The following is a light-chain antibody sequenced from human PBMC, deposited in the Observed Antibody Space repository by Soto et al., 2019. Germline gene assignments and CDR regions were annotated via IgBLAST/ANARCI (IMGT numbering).Light chain of an antibody. Sequence: QSVLTQPPSASGSPGQSVTISCTGATRDVGGYDFVSWYQQHPGKAPKLMIYDVTKRPSGVPDRFSGSKSGNTASLTVSGLQADDEADYYCSSYAGSRPPVAFGGGTKVTVL. CDR1: TRDVGGYDF. CDR3: SSYAGSRPPVA. CDR2: DVT. V-gene: IGLV2-8*01. J-gene: IGLJ2*01.